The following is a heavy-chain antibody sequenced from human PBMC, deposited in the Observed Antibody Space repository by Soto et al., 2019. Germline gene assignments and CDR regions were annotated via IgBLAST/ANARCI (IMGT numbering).Heavy chain of an antibody. D-gene: IGHD1-26*01. CDR3: ARDRGSYQDDLDI. CDR2: IHSSGST. CDR1: GGSISRGGFY. Sequence: QVQLQESGPGLVKPSQTLSLTCSVSGGSISRGGFYWNWIRQHPEKGLELIGFIHSSGSTYYNASLKTRVTISADTSKNQFSLNLSSLTAACTAAYYCARDRGSYQDDLDIWGHGTVVTVCS. J-gene: IGHJ3*02. V-gene: IGHV4-31*03.